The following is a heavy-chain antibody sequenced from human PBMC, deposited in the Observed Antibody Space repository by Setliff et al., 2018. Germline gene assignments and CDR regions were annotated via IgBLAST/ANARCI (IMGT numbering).Heavy chain of an antibody. Sequence: PGGSLRLSCAASGFTFATYGMSWVRQAPGKGLEWVSGIRADASRTYYADSVKGRFTISRDNSRNTLYLQLSSLRAEDTAIYFCAKDRLTIATLDYWGQGTLVTVS. CDR1: GFTFATYG. J-gene: IGHJ4*02. CDR2: IRADASRT. CDR3: AKDRLTIATLDY. D-gene: IGHD4-4*01. V-gene: IGHV3-23*01.